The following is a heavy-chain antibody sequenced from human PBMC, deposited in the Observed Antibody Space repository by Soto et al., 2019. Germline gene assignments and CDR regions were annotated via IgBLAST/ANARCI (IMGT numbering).Heavy chain of an antibody. D-gene: IGHD1-20*01. Sequence: QITLKESGPALVTPTQTLTLTCSLSGFSITSSGAGVGWIRQPPGGALEGLAVIYWDDDKRYKQYLRIRVTVAIHTSKNEVVRTVTNMDPVETGTYYCAHRRIYLSNWNEGCFDSWGQGTLVTVSS. J-gene: IGHJ4*02. CDR1: GFSITSSGAG. CDR2: IYWDDDK. V-gene: IGHV2-5*02. CDR3: AHRRIYLSNWNEGCFDS.